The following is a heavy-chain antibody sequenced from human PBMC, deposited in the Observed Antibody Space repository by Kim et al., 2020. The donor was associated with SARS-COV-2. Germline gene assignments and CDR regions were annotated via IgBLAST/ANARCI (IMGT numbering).Heavy chain of an antibody. J-gene: IGHJ4*01. CDR2: NRAHNGNT. D-gene: IGHD4-17*01. CDR1: GYTFTSYG. Sequence: ASVKVSCKASGYTFTSYGISRVRLAPGQGLEWIGWNRAHNGNTNYAQKLQGRVTRTTDTSTSTAYMELRSLRSDYTAVYYGAREDYGGNSVFDYWGQGNLVTVSS. CDR3: AREDYGGNSVFDY. V-gene: IGHV1-18*01.